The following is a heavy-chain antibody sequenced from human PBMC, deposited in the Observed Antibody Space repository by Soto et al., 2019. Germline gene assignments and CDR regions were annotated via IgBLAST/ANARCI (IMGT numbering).Heavy chain of an antibody. CDR3: ARGPIAVARGGYYNYMHV. CDR2: IHRSGST. J-gene: IGHJ6*03. D-gene: IGHD6-19*01. V-gene: IGHV4-59*01. CDR1: GGSISSYY. Sequence: PSETLSLTCAVSGGSISSYYWSWIRQPPGKGLEWIGYIHRSGSTNNNPSLKSRVTISVDTSKNQFSLKLSSLTAADTAVYYCARGPIAVARGGYYNYMHVWGKGTTVTLSS.